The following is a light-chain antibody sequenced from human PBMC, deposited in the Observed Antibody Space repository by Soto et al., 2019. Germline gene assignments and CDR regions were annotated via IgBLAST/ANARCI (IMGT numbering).Light chain of an antibody. J-gene: IGKJ2*01. Sequence: ETVLTQSPATVSLSPGERATLSCTTSQTVNSDYLAWYQQKPGQAPRLLIDGVFNRATGIPDRFSGSGSGTYFTLTISGLEPEDSAVYYCQHYDGSPRTFGQGTNLEI. CDR2: GVF. CDR1: QTVNSDY. V-gene: IGKV3-20*01. CDR3: QHYDGSPRT.